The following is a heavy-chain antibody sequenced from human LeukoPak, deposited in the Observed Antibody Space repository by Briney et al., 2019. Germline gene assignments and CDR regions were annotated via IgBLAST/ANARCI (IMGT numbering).Heavy chain of an antibody. CDR3: SRSDGASDFDY. J-gene: IGHJ4*02. V-gene: IGHV6-1*01. D-gene: IGHD5-24*01. CDR2: TYYRSKWYN. Sequence: SQTLSLTCAISGDSVSSNRASWTWITQSPSRGLEWLGRTYYRSKWYNDYAVSLKGRISINPDTSKNQFSLQLNSVTPEDTAVYDCSRSDGASDFDYWGQGTLVTVSS. CDR1: GDSVSSNRAS.